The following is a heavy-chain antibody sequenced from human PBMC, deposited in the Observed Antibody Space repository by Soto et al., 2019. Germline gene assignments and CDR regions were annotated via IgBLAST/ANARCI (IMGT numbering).Heavy chain of an antibody. J-gene: IGHJ4*02. V-gene: IGHV4-39*01. CDR3: ARHGGSGSYYNVWVRGYFDY. CDR2: IYYSGST. Sequence: QLQLQESGPGLVKPSETLSLTCTVSGGSISSSSYYWGWIRQPPGKGLEWIGSIYYSGSTYYNPSLKSRVTISVDTSKNQFSLKLSSVTAADTAVYYCARHGGSGSYYNVWVRGYFDYWGQGTLVTVSS. D-gene: IGHD3-10*01. CDR1: GGSISSSSYY.